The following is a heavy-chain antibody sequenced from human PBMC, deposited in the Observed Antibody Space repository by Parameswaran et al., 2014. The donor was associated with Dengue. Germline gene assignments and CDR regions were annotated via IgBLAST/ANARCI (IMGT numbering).Heavy chain of an antibody. D-gene: IGHD6-19*01. CDR2: IYYSGST. CDR3: ARLSIAVAGNWFDP. V-gene: IGHV4-59*08. Sequence: WIRQPPGKGLEWIGYIYYSGSTNYNPSLKSRVTISVDTSKNQFSLKLSSVTAADTAVYYCARLSIAVAGNWFDPWGQGTLVTVSS. J-gene: IGHJ5*02.